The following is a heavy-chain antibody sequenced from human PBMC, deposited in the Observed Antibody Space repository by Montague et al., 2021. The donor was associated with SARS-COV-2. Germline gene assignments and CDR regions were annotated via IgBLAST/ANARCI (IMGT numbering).Heavy chain of an antibody. J-gene: IGHJ4*02. D-gene: IGHD6-19*01. Sequence: SLRLSCAASGFTFSSYGTHWVRQAPGKGLEWVAVIWYDGSNKYYADSVKGRFTISRDNSKNTLYLQMNSLRAEDTAVYYCARDEISSGFHFDYWGQGTLVTVSS. CDR3: ARDEISSGFHFDY. CDR1: GFTFSSYG. V-gene: IGHV3-33*01. CDR2: IWYDGSNK.